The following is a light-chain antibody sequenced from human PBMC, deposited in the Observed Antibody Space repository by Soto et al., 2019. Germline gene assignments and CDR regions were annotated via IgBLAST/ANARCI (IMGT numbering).Light chain of an antibody. CDR2: GAS. CDR1: QSISTY. J-gene: IGKJ1*01. CDR3: QQSSSTPWT. Sequence: DIQMTQSPSSLSASVGDRVTITCRASQSISTYLNWYQQKPGKAPNLLICGASNLQSGVPSRFSGSGSGTDFTLTISSLQPEDFATYYCQQSSSTPWTFGQGTKVEIK. V-gene: IGKV1-39*01.